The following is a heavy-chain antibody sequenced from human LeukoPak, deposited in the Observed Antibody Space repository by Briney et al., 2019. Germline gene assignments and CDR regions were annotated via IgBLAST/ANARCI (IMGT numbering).Heavy chain of an antibody. J-gene: IGHJ4*02. CDR3: ARMVGGGYDSSGYYFDY. V-gene: IGHV4-39*07. D-gene: IGHD3-22*01. CDR1: GGSISSSSYY. Sequence: PSETLSLTCTVSGGSISSSSYYWGWIRQPPGKGLEWIGSIYYSGSTYYNPSLKSRVTISVDTSKNQFSLKLSSVTAADTAVYYCARMVGGGYDSSGYYFDYWSQGTLVTVSS. CDR2: IYYSGST.